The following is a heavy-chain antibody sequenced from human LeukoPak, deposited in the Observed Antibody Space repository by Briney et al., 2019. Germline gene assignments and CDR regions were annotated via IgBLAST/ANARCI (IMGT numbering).Heavy chain of an antibody. CDR1: GFTFSSYS. J-gene: IGHJ3*02. Sequence: GGSLRLSCAASGFTFSSYSMSWVRQAPGKGREWVSAISGSGGSTYYADSVKGRFTISRDNSKNTLYLQMNSLRAEDTAVYYCAKDHYKLSVAANDAFDIWGQGTMVTVSS. CDR2: ISGSGGST. D-gene: IGHD3-10*01. CDR3: AKDHYKLSVAANDAFDI. V-gene: IGHV3-23*01.